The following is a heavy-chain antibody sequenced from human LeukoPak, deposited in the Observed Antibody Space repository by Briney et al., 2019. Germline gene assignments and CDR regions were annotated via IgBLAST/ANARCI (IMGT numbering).Heavy chain of an antibody. CDR2: IRASDGAT. D-gene: IGHD4-17*01. Sequence: PGGSLRLSCAASGLPFSTYAMSWVRQAPGKGLEWVSSIRASDGATYYADSVKGRFAISRDNSKNTLYLQMNSLRAEDTAVYYCAKDVYGDYGGPDYWGQGTLVTVSS. CDR1: GLPFSTYA. CDR3: AKDVYGDYGGPDY. J-gene: IGHJ4*02. V-gene: IGHV3-23*01.